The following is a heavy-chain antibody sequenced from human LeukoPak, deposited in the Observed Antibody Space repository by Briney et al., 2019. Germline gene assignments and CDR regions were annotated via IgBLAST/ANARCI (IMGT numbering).Heavy chain of an antibody. CDR1: GGSISSYY. J-gene: IGHJ3*02. CDR3: ARRRHYDILTGNYVGAFDI. D-gene: IGHD3-9*01. V-gene: IGHV4-59*08. CDR2: IYYSGST. Sequence: SETLSLTCTVSGGSISSYYWSCIRQPPGKGLEWIGYIYYSGSTNYNPSLKSRVTISVDTSKNQFSLKLSSVTAADTAVYYCARRRHYDILTGNYVGAFDIWGQGTMVTVSS.